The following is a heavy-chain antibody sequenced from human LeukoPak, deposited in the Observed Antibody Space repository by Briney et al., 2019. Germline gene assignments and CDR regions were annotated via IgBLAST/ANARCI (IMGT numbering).Heavy chain of an antibody. CDR2: ISAYNGNT. CDR1: FXXXG. V-gene: IGHV1-18*01. CDR3: AXXXXXXXXXXXXXXDXXXXI. J-gene: IGHJ3*02. Sequence: FXXXGISWVRQAPGQGXEWXGWISAYNGNTNYAQKLQGRVTMTTDTSTSTAYMELRSLRSDDKAVYYCAXXXXXXXXXXXXXXDXXXXIWGQGXMXTVSS.